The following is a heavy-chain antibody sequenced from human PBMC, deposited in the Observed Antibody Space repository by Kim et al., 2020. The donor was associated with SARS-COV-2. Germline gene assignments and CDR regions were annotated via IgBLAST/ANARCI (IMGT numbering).Heavy chain of an antibody. CDR1: GGSFSGYY. Sequence: SETLSLTCAVYGGSFSGYYWSWIRQPPGKGLERIGEINHSGSTNYNPSLKSRVTISVDTSKNQFSLKLSSVTAADTAVYYCARAVGAKPNDYWGQGTLVTVSS. D-gene: IGHD1-26*01. V-gene: IGHV4-34*01. CDR3: ARAVGAKPNDY. J-gene: IGHJ4*02. CDR2: INHSGST.